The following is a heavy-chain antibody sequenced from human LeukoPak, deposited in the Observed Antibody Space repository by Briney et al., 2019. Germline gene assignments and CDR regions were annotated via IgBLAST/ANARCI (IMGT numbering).Heavy chain of an antibody. J-gene: IGHJ6*03. CDR2: INHSGST. Sequence: PSETLSLTCAVYGGSFSGYYWSWIRQPPGKGLEWIGEINHSGSTNYNPSLKSRVTISVDTSKNQFSLKLSSVTAADTAVYYCAGGLQLLLYYYMDVWGEGATVTVSS. CDR1: GGSFSGYY. CDR3: AGGLQLLLYYYMDV. V-gene: IGHV4-34*01. D-gene: IGHD5-24*01.